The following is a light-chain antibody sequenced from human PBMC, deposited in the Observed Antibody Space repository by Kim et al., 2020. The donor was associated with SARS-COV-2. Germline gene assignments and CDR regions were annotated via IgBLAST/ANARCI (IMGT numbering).Light chain of an antibody. J-gene: IGKJ1*01. CDR3: QQYGSSTWT. CDR1: QNVSSSY. Sequence: SPGERATPSCRASQNVSSSYLAWYQQKPGQAPKLLIYGASSRATGIPDRFSGSGSGTDFTLTISRLEPEDFAVYYCQQYGSSTWTFGQGTKVEIK. CDR2: GAS. V-gene: IGKV3-20*01.